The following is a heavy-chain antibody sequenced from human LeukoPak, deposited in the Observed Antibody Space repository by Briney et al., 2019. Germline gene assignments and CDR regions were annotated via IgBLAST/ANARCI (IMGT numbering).Heavy chain of an antibody. V-gene: IGHV3-21*01. CDR1: GFTFSSYS. CDR3: ARDYYDSSGYYLKYFQH. Sequence: PGGSLRPSCVASGFTFSSYSMNWVRQAPGKGLEWVSCIGSSSNYIYYGDSVKGRFTISRDNAKNSLYLQMNSLRAEDTAVYYCARDYYDSSGYYLKYFQHWGQGTLVTVSS. D-gene: IGHD3-22*01. J-gene: IGHJ1*01. CDR2: IGSSSNYI.